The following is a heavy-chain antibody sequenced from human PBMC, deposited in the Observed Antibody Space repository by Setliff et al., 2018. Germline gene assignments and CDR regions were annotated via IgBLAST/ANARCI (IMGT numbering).Heavy chain of an antibody. V-gene: IGHV1-8*01. D-gene: IGHD3-10*01. Sequence: ASVKVSCKASGYTFTSYDINWVRQATGQGLEWMGWINPNSGGTNYAQKFQGWVTMTRNTSISTAYMELSSLRSEDTAVYYCARGGSGSYYWYWGQGTLVTVSS. J-gene: IGHJ4*02. CDR1: GYTFTSYD. CDR3: ARGGSGSYYWY. CDR2: INPNSGGT.